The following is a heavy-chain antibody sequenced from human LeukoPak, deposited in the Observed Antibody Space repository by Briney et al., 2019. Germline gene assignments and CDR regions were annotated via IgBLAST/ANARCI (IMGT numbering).Heavy chain of an antibody. CDR2: IYYSGST. CDR3: ARRNPDIVVVPAGYGEENDAFDI. CDR1: GGSISSSSYY. V-gene: IGHV4-39*01. D-gene: IGHD2-2*01. J-gene: IGHJ3*02. Sequence: PSETLSLTCTVSGGSISSSSYYWGSVRQPPGKGLEWLGSIYYSGSTYYNPSLKSRVTISVDTSKNQFSLKLSSVTAADTAVYYCARRNPDIVVVPAGYGEENDAFDIWGQGTMVTVSS.